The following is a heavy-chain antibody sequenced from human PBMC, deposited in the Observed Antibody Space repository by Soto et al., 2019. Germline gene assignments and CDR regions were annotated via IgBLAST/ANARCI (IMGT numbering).Heavy chain of an antibody. D-gene: IGHD3-10*01. CDR3: ARDTFGEWGVWYAEYFQH. J-gene: IGHJ1*01. Sequence: PGGSLRLSCAASGFTFSDYYMSWIRQAPGKGLEWVSYISSSGSTIYYADSVKGRFTISRDNAKNSLYLQMNSLRAEDTAVYYCARDTFGEWGVWYAEYFQHWGQGTLVTVSS. CDR2: ISSSGSTI. CDR1: GFTFSDYY. V-gene: IGHV3-11*01.